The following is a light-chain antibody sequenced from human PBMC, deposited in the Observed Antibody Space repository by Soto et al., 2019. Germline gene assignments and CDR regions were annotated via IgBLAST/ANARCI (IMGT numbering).Light chain of an antibody. CDR3: QSRA. Sequence: DIQMTQSPSTLSASVGDRVTITCRASQSISSWLAWYQQKPGKAPKLLIYDASSLESGVPSRFSGSGSGTEFTLTISCLQPDDFATYYCQSRAFGQGTKVEIK. J-gene: IGKJ1*01. CDR2: DAS. V-gene: IGKV1-5*01. CDR1: QSISSW.